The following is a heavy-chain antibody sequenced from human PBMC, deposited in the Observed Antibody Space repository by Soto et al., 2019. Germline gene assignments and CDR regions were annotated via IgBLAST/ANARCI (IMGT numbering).Heavy chain of an antibody. J-gene: IGHJ6*02. CDR2: INPGVGST. CDR1: GYSFTTYN. Sequence: QVQLVQSGAEVKKPGASVKVSCKASGYSFTTYNLHWVRQAPGQGLEWMGIINPGVGSTTYAQSFQDRVTMTRDTATSTVYIELSSLKSEDTAVYYCARARDMDVWGQGTTVTVSS. CDR3: ARARDMDV. V-gene: IGHV1-46*01.